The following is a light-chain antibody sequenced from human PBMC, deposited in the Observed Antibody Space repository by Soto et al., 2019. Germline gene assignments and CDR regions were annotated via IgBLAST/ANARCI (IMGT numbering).Light chain of an antibody. CDR2: WAS. V-gene: IGKV4-1*01. CDR3: QQYYSTPLT. CDR1: QSVLYSSNNKNY. Sequence: DIVMTQSPDSLAVSLGERATINCKSSQSVLYSSNNKNYLAWYQQKPGQPPKLLIYWASTRESGVPVGFSGSGSGTDFTLTISSLQAEDVAVYYCQQYYSTPLTFGGGTKVEIK. J-gene: IGKJ4*01.